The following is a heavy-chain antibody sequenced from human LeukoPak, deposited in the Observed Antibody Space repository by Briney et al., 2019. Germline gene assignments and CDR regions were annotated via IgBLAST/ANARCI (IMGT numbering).Heavy chain of an antibody. CDR3: ARGYYGSGSYSPRGIN. D-gene: IGHD3-10*01. Sequence: GESLKISCKGSGYTFTNYWIGWVRQMPGKGLEFMGIIYPGDSDTRYSPSFQGQVTISVDKSISTAYLQWSSLKASDTAMYYCARGYYGSGSYSPRGINWGQGTLVTVSS. J-gene: IGHJ4*02. V-gene: IGHV5-51*01. CDR1: GYTFTNYW. CDR2: IYPGDSDT.